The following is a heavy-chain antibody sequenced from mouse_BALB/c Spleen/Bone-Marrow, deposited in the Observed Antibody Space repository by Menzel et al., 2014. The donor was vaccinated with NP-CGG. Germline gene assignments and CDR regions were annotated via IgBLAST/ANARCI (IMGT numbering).Heavy chain of an antibody. CDR3: ARSIYDGYSEAMDY. V-gene: IGHV1-54*03. J-gene: IGHJ4*01. CDR2: NNPGSGGT. Sequence: QVHVKQSGAELVSPGTSVKVSCKASGYASTNYLIEWVKQRPGQGLEWIGVNNPGSGGTNYNEKFKGKATLTADKSSSTVYMQLSSLTSDDSAVYFCARSIYDGYSEAMDYWGQGTSVTVSS. CDR1: GYASTNYL. D-gene: IGHD2-3*01.